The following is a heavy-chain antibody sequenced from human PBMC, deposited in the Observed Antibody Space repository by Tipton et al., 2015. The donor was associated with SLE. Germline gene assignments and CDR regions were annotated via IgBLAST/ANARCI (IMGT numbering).Heavy chain of an antibody. CDR3: AVREFWSPKGAFDI. J-gene: IGHJ3*02. V-gene: IGHV4-38-2*02. CDR1: GYSISSGYY. D-gene: IGHD3-3*01. CDR2: IYHSGST. Sequence: TLSLTCTVSGYSISSGYYWGWIRQPPGKGLEWIGSIYHSGSTYYNPSLKSRVTISVDTSKNQFSLKLSSVTAADTAVYYCAVREFWSPKGAFDIWGQGTMVTVSS.